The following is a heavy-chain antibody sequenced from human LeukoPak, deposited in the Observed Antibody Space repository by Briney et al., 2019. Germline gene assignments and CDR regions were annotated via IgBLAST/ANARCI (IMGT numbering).Heavy chain of an antibody. CDR2: ISDSGSTI. CDR3: AREMEGDYGSGTFFDL. Sequence: GGSLRLSCAASEFVFSDYYMSWIRQAPRKGLEWVSYISDSGSTIYYADSVKGRFTISRDNVKNSLYLQMNGLRAEDTAVYYCAREMEGDYGSGTFFDLWGQGNMVTVSS. D-gene: IGHD3-10*01. V-gene: IGHV3-11*01. CDR1: EFVFSDYY. J-gene: IGHJ4*02.